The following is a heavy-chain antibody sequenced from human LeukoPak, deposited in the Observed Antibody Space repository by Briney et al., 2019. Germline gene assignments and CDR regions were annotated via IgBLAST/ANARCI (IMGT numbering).Heavy chain of an antibody. CDR1: GYSFTSYW. J-gene: IGHJ4*02. Sequence: GESLKISCKGSGYSFTSYWIGCVRQMHGKGLEWMGIIYPGDSDTRYSPSFQGLVTISADKSISTACLQWSSLKASDTAMYYCAREYDSSGYWPDYWGQGTLVTVSS. CDR2: IYPGDSDT. V-gene: IGHV5-51*01. D-gene: IGHD3-22*01. CDR3: AREYDSSGYWPDY.